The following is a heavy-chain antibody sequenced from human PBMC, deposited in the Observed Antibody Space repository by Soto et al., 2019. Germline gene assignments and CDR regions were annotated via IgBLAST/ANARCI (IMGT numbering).Heavy chain of an antibody. CDR3: VKIAVAARRGPFDY. CDR1: GFTFSSYA. J-gene: IGHJ4*02. Sequence: PVGSLRLSCSASGFTFSSYAMHWVRQAPGKGLEYVSAISSNGGSTYYADSVKGRFTISRDNSKNTLYLQMSSLRAEDTAMYYCVKIAVAARRGPFDYWGQGTLVTVSS. V-gene: IGHV3-64D*06. CDR2: ISSNGGST. D-gene: IGHD6-6*01.